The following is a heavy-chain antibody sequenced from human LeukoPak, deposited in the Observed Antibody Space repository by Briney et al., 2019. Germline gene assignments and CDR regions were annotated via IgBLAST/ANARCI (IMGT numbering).Heavy chain of an antibody. CDR3: ARRVPVVTRWLDP. CDR1: GGSISSGGYY. J-gene: IGHJ5*02. V-gene: IGHV4-31*03. D-gene: IGHD2-2*01. Sequence: SQTLSLTCTVSGGSISSGGYYWSWIRQHPGKGLEWIGYISYSGSTYYNPSLKSRVTISVDTSKNQFFLKLSSVTAADAAVYYCARRVPVVTRWLDPWGQGTLVTVSS. CDR2: ISYSGST.